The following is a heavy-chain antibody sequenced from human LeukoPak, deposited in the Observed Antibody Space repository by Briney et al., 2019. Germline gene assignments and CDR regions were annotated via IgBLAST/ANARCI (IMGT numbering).Heavy chain of an antibody. Sequence: GGSLRLSCAASGFSFSSYSMNWVRQAPGKGLEWVEYISSSSSTIYYADSVKGRFTISRDNAMNSLHLQMDSLGAEDTAVYSCARSRYYGSGSPDAFDSWGHGTMVTVSS. J-gene: IGHJ3*02. CDR3: ARSRYYGSGSPDAFDS. V-gene: IGHV3-48*01. CDR1: GFSFSSYS. CDR2: ISSSSSTI. D-gene: IGHD3-10*01.